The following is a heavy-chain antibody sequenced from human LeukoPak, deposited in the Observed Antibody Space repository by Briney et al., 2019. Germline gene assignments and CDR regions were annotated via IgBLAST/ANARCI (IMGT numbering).Heavy chain of an antibody. J-gene: IGHJ4*02. V-gene: IGHV3-53*01. CDR2: IYSGGTT. D-gene: IGHD6-19*01. Sequence: GGSLRLSYAASGFTVSSNYMSWVRQAPGKGLEWVSLIYSGGTTYYAESVKGRFTISRDNSKNTLYLQMNSLRAEDTAVYYCARLSGWFDYWGQGTLVTVSS. CDR3: ARLSGWFDY. CDR1: GFTVSSNY.